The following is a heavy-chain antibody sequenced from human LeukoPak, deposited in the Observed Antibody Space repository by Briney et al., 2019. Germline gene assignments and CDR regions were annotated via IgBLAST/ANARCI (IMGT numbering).Heavy chain of an antibody. CDR3: ARLGIAAAGWRPHYYYGMDV. CDR2: IYYSGST. D-gene: IGHD6-13*01. CDR1: GGSISSSSYY. J-gene: IGHJ6*02. V-gene: IGHV4-39*01. Sequence: SETLSLTCTVSGGSISSSSYYWGWIRQPPGKGLEWIGSIYYSGSTYYNPSLKSRVTISVDTSKNQFSLKLSSVTAADTAVYYCARLGIAAAGWRPHYYYGMDVWGQGTTVTVSS.